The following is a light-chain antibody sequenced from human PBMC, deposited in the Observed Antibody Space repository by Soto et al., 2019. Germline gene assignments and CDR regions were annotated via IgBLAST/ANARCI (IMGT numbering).Light chain of an antibody. CDR2: GAS. J-gene: IGKJ4*02. CDR1: QSVSSN. Sequence: EIVMTQSPATLSVSPGERATLSCRASQSVSSNLAWYQQKPGQAPRLLIYGASTRATGIPARFSGSGSGTEITLTISSRQSEDVAVYDCQQYNNWPPPLTFGGGTKVEIK. CDR3: QQYNNWPPPLT. V-gene: IGKV3-15*01.